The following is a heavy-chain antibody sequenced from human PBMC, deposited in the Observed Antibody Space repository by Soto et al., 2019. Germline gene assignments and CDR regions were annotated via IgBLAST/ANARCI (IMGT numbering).Heavy chain of an antibody. CDR3: ARDEGYKWNYGGSWFDP. Sequence: QVQLVQSGAEVKKPGASVKVSCKASGYTFTSYGISWVRQAPGQGLEWMGWISAYNGNTNYAQKVQGRVTMTTDTSTSTAYMELRSLRSDDTAVYYCARDEGYKWNYGGSWFDPWGQGTLVTVSS. CDR2: ISAYNGNT. J-gene: IGHJ5*02. V-gene: IGHV1-18*01. CDR1: GYTFTSYG. D-gene: IGHD1-7*01.